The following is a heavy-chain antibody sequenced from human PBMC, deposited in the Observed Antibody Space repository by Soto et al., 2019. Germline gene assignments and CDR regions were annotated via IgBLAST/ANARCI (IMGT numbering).Heavy chain of an antibody. CDR1: GGFVTSGSYY. J-gene: IGHJ3*02. CDR3: ARVERGTATTVVDAFDI. D-gene: IGHD1-1*01. CDR2: MSHSGGT. Sequence: QVQLQQWGAGLLKPSETLSLTCDVNGGFVTSGSYYWSWIRQPPGKGLEWIGEMSHSGGTHFNPSLKSRVTISVDTSKNQFTLKMSSVTAADTALYYCARVERGTATTVVDAFDIWGPGTMVTVSS. V-gene: IGHV4-34*01.